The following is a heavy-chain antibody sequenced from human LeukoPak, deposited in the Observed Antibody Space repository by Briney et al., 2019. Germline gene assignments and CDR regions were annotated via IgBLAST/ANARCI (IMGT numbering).Heavy chain of an antibody. CDR1: GGSISSRAYH. V-gene: IGHV4-39*01. CDR3: ARVPTVTFFDY. CDR2: IYYSRST. J-gene: IGHJ4*02. D-gene: IGHD4-17*01. Sequence: SETLSLTCSVSGGSISSRAYHWGWIRQPPGKGLEWIGSIYYSRSTYYNPSLKSRVTISVDTSKNQFSLKLSSVTAADTAVYYCARVPTVTFFDYWGQGTLVTVSS.